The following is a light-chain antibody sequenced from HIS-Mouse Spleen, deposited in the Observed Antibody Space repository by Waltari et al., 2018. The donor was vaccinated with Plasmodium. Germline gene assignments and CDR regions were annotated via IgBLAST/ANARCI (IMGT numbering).Light chain of an antibody. CDR2: EVS. Sequence: QSALTQPPSASGSPGQSVPISCTGTSSDVGGHNYVSWYQQHPGKAPNLMIYEVSKRPSGVPDRFSGSKSGNTASLTVSGLQAEDEADYYCSSYAGSNNLVFGGGTKLTVL. CDR1: SSDVGGHNY. V-gene: IGLV2-8*01. J-gene: IGLJ2*01. CDR3: SSYAGSNNLV.